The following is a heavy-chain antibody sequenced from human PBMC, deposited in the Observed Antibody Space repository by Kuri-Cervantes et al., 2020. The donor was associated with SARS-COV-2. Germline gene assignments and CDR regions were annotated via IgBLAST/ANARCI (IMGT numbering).Heavy chain of an antibody. Sequence: SETLSLTCTVSGGSISSYYWSWIRQPPGKRLEWIGYIYYSGSTNYNPSLKSRVTISVDTSKNQFSLKLSSVTAADTAVYYWARFYSQGIYYYYYMDVWGKGTTVTVSS. CDR2: IYYSGST. V-gene: IGHV4-59*01. J-gene: IGHJ6*03. D-gene: IGHD2-21*01. CDR3: ARFYSQGIYYYYYMDV. CDR1: GGSISSYY.